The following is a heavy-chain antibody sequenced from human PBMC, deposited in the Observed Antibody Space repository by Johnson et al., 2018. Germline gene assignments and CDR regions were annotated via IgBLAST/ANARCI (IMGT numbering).Heavy chain of an antibody. CDR2: ISDDGSKK. CDR3: GRDGRGAQKKGGWNSWFDY. J-gene: IGHJ4*02. Sequence: QVQLVQSGGGVVQPGRSVRLSCAASGFTFSTYGMHWVRQTPGKGLEWVALISDDGSKKYYEDSVEGRFTISRDNFNNTLFLQMSSLRAEDKAVYYCGRDGRGAQKKGGWNSWFDYWGQGTLVTVSS. D-gene: IGHD1/OR15-1a*01. CDR1: GFTFSTYG. V-gene: IGHV3-30*03.